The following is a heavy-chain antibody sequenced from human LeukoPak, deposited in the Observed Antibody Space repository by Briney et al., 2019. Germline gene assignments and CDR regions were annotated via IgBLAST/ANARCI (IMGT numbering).Heavy chain of an antibody. CDR2: ISSSGSTI. CDR1: GFTFSSYE. CDR3: AKDRIVVVIDPYYFDY. J-gene: IGHJ4*02. Sequence: GGSLRLSCAASGFTFSSYEMNWVRQAPGKGLEWVSYISSSGSTIYYADSVKGRFTISRDNAKNSLYLQMNSLRAEDTAVYYCAKDRIVVVIDPYYFDYWGQGTLVTVSS. V-gene: IGHV3-48*03. D-gene: IGHD2-21*01.